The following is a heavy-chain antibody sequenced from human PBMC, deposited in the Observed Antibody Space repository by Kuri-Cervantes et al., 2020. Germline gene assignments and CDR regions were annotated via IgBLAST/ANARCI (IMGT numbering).Heavy chain of an antibody. CDR2: INHRGST. V-gene: IGHV4-34*01. J-gene: IGHJ4*02. D-gene: IGHD6-13*01. CDR3: ARGRRSSSWNYFDY. CDR1: DGSFSDHY. Sequence: GSLRLSCAVYDGSFSDHYWTWIRQPQGKGLEWIGEINHRGSTKYSPSLKSRVNIPVDTSKNQFSLRLSSVTAADTAVYYCARGRRSSSWNYFDYWGQGTLVTVSS.